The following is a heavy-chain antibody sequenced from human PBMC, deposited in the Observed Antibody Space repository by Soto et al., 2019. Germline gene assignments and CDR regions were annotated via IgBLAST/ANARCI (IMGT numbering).Heavy chain of an antibody. J-gene: IGHJ4*02. CDR3: ARALHSSGYPFDY. CDR1: GFTFSSYE. Sequence: PGGSLRLSCAASGFTFSSYEMNWVRQAPGKGLEWVSYISSGGSTTDYADSVRGRFTLSRDSAKNSLYLQMNSLRAEDTAVYYCARALHSSGYPFDYWGQGILVTVSS. CDR2: ISSGGSTT. D-gene: IGHD3-22*01. V-gene: IGHV3-48*03.